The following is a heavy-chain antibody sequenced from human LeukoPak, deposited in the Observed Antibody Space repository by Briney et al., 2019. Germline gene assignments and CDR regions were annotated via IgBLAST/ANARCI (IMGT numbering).Heavy chain of an antibody. CDR1: GFTFSSTW. J-gene: IGHJ4*02. Sequence: GGSLRLSCAASGFTFSSTWMNWVRQAPGKGLEWVGRIKSKSDGGTIDYAAPVKGRFTISRDDSKNTLYLQMHSLTTEDTAVYYCATTRTYWGQGTLVTVSS. V-gene: IGHV3-15*07. CDR3: ATTRTY. CDR2: IKSKSDGGTI.